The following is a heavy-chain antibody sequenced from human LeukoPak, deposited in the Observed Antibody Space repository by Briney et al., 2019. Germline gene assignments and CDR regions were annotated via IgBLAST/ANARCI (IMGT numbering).Heavy chain of an antibody. V-gene: IGHV1-69*04. CDR2: IIPILGIA. Sequence: GASVKVSCKASGGTFSSYTISCVRQAPGQGLEWMGRIIPILGIANYTQKFQGRVTITADKSTSTAYMELSSLRSEDTAVYYCARDKDSGYDSPFDYWGQGTLVTVSS. CDR1: GGTFSSYT. CDR3: ARDKDSGYDSPFDY. D-gene: IGHD5-12*01. J-gene: IGHJ4*02.